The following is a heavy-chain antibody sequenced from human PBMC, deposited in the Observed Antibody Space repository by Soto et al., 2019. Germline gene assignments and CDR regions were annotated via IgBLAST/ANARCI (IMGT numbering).Heavy chain of an antibody. J-gene: IGHJ4*02. CDR2: IYYSGST. CDR3: ASLIVATTLYFDY. Sequence: ASETLSLTCTVSGGSISSGGYYWSWIRQHPGKGLEWIGYIYYSGSTYYNPSLKSRVTISVDTSKNQFSLKLSSVTAADTAVYYCASLIVATTLYFDYWGQGTMVTV. V-gene: IGHV4-31*03. CDR1: GGSISSGGYY. D-gene: IGHD5-12*01.